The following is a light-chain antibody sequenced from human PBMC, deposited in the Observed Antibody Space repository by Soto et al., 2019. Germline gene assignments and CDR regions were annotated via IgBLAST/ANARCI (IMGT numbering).Light chain of an antibody. CDR2: GND. J-gene: IGLJ3*02. V-gene: IGLV1-40*01. CDR1: SSNIGAGYD. Sequence: QSVLTQPPSVSGAPGQRVTVSCAGSSSNIGAGYDVHWYQQLPGSAPQLLIYGNDNRPSGVPDRFSGSKSDTSASLAITGLQAEDEGDYYCHAYDNSRSAWVFGGGTKLTVL. CDR3: HAYDNSRSAWV.